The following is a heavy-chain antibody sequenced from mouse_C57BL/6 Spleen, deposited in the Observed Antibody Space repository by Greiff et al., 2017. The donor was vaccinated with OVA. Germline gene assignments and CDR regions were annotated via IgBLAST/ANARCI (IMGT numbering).Heavy chain of an antibody. D-gene: IGHD2-1*01. CDR3: TYGNPWFAY. J-gene: IGHJ3*01. CDR2: IDPENGDT. Sequence: EVQLVESGAELVRPGASVKLSCTASGFNIKDDYMHWVKQRPEQGLEWIGWIDPENGDTEYASKFQGKATITADKSSNTAYLQLSSLTSEDTAVYYCTYGNPWFAYWGQGTLVTVSA. V-gene: IGHV14-4*01. CDR1: GFNIKDDY.